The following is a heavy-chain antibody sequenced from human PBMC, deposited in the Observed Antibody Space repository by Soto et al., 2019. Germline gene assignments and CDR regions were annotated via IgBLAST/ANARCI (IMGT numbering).Heavy chain of an antibody. Sequence: EVQLVESGGSLVQPGGSLRLSCAASGITFSSYWMHWVRQVPGKGLVWVSRINSDGSSTTYADSVKGRFTISRDNAKNTLYLQMNSLRAEDTAVYYCASSLLTPFDYWGQGTLVTVSS. CDR2: INSDGSST. J-gene: IGHJ4*02. CDR1: GITFSSYW. D-gene: IGHD7-27*01. CDR3: ASSLLTPFDY. V-gene: IGHV3-74*01.